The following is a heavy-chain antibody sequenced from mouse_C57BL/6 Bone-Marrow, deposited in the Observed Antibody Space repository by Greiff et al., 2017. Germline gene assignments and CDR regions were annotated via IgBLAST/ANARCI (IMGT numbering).Heavy chain of an antibody. CDR2: IDPSDSYT. CDR1: GYTFTSYW. CDR3: ARAGFAY. V-gene: IGHV1-59*01. J-gene: IGHJ3*01. Sequence: QVQLNQPGAELVRPGTSVKLSCKASGYTFTSYWMHWVKQRPGQGLEWIGVIDPSDSYTNYNQKFKGKATLTVDTSSSTAYMQLSSLTSEDSAVYYCARAGFAYWGQGTLVTVSA.